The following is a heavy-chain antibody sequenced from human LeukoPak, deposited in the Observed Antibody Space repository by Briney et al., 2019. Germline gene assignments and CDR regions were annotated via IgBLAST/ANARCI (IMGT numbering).Heavy chain of an antibody. CDR3: ARVRYYDSSGQHNWFDP. Sequence: GSLRLSCAASGFTFSSYAMSWIRQPPGKGLEWIGEINHSGSTNYNPSLKSRVTISVDTSKNQFSLKLSSVTAADTAVYYCARVRYYDSSGQHNWFDPWGQGTLVTVSS. CDR2: INHSGST. CDR1: GFTFSSYA. D-gene: IGHD3-22*01. V-gene: IGHV4-34*01. J-gene: IGHJ5*02.